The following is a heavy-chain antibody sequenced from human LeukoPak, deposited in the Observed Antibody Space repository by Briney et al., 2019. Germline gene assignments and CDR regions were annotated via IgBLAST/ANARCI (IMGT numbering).Heavy chain of an antibody. CDR2: IYYSGST. D-gene: IGHD1-26*01. CDR3: ARESGSYVSY. V-gene: IGHV4-59*01. CDR1: GGSISSYH. J-gene: IGHJ4*02. Sequence: SETLSLTCTVSGGSISSYHWSWIRQPPGKGLEWIGYIYYSGSTNYNPSLKSRVTISVDTSKNQFSLKLSSVTAADTAVYYCARESGSYVSYWGQGSLVTVSS.